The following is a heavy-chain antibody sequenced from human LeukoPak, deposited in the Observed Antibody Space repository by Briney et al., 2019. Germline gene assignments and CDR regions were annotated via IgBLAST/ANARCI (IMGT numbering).Heavy chain of an antibody. J-gene: IGHJ4*02. CDR1: GFTFSTFA. CDR3: AKDRGY. V-gene: IGHV3-23*01. CDR2: ISGSDGRT. Sequence: GGSLRLSCAASGFTFSTFAMSWVRQAPGKGLEWVSTISGSDGRTYSADSVKGRFTISRDNSKDTLYLQMNSLRADDTAVYYCAKDRGYWGQGTLVTVSS.